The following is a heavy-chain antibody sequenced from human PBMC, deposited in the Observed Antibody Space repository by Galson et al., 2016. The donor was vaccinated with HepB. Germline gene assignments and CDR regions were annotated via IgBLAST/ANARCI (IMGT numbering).Heavy chain of an antibody. CDR3: ARAPPHFSGYDYYFDY. V-gene: IGHV4-59*01. J-gene: IGHJ4*02. CDR2: IYYSGST. Sequence: SETLSLTCTVSGGSIRSYYWSWIRQPPGKGLEWIGFIYYSGSTSYNPSLKSRVTLSVDTSKNQFSLKLSSVTAADTAVYYCARAPPHFSGYDYYFDYWGQGTLVTVSS. D-gene: IGHD5-12*01. CDR1: GGSIRSYY.